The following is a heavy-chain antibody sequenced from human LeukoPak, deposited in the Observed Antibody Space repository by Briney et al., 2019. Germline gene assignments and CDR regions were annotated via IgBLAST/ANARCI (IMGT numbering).Heavy chain of an antibody. V-gene: IGHV1-18*01. CDR1: GYTFTSYD. D-gene: IGHD4-11*01. J-gene: IGHJ5*02. CDR3: ARRGGSGDYST. CDR2: ISAYNGHT. Sequence: ASVKVSCKASGYTFTSYDINWVRQATGQGLEWMGWISAYNGHTKYAQKFQGRVTITADESTSTAYMELSSLRSEDTAVYYCARRGGSGDYSTWGQGTLVTVSS.